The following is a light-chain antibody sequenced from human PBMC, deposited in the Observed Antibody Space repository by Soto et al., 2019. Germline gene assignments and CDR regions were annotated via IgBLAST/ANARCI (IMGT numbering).Light chain of an antibody. V-gene: IGKV1-8*01. CDR1: QGISSY. J-gene: IGKJ1*01. CDR2: AAS. Sequence: AIRMTQSPSSLSASTGDRVTITCRASQGISSYLAWYQQKPGKAPKLLIYAASTLQSGVPSRFSGSGSGTDFTLIISYLQSEDFATYYCQQYYSYPRTFGQGTKVEIK. CDR3: QQYYSYPRT.